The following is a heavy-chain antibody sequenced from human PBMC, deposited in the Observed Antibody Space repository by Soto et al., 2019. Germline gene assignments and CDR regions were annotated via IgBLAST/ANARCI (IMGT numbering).Heavy chain of an antibody. D-gene: IGHD2-15*01. Sequence: GESLKISCKGSGYSFTSHWIGWVRQMPGKGLEWMGIIYPGDSDTRYSPSFQGQVTISADKSISTAYLQWSSLKASDTAMYYCARLPYCSGGSCYPRWFDYWGQGTLVTVSS. CDR1: GYSFTSHW. CDR3: ARLPYCSGGSCYPRWFDY. V-gene: IGHV5-51*01. CDR2: IYPGDSDT. J-gene: IGHJ4*02.